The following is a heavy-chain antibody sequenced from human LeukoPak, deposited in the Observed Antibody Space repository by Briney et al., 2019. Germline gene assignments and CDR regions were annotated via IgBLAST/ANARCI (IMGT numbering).Heavy chain of an antibody. J-gene: IGHJ4*02. V-gene: IGHV3-7*04. CDR3: ARDPRWNFDY. CDR2: INPDGSDK. Sequence: PGGSLRLSCVASGFTFSDYWVIWVRQAPGKGLEWVAKINPDGSDKSYVDSVEGRFAISRDNAKNSLYLQMNSLRADDSAVYYCARDPRWNFDYWGQGTLVTVSS. D-gene: IGHD3-16*02. CDR1: GFTFSDYW.